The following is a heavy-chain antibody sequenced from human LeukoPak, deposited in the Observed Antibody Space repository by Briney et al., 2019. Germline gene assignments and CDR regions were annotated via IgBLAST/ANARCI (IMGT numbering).Heavy chain of an antibody. Sequence: GGSLRLSCAASGFTSSSYAMHWVRQAPGKGLEWVAVISYDGSNKYYADSVKGRFTISRDNSKNTLYLQMNSLRAEDTAVYYCAREIVDYYDSSGYLDYWGQGTLVTVSS. CDR1: GFTSSSYA. CDR2: ISYDGSNK. V-gene: IGHV3-30-3*01. J-gene: IGHJ4*02. D-gene: IGHD3-22*01. CDR3: AREIVDYYDSSGYLDY.